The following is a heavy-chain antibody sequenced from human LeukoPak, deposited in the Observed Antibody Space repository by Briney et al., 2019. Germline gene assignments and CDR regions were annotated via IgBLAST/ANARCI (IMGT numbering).Heavy chain of an antibody. Sequence: ASVKVSCKASGYTFTGYYMLWVRQAPGHRLEWIGWINPNSGGTNYAQKFQGRVTMTRDTSISTAYMELSRLRSDDTAVYYCARVTIKYDSSGYYQLDAFDIWGQGTMVTVSS. CDR3: ARVTIKYDSSGYYQLDAFDI. J-gene: IGHJ3*02. CDR2: INPNSGGT. V-gene: IGHV1-2*02. CDR1: GYTFTGYY. D-gene: IGHD3-22*01.